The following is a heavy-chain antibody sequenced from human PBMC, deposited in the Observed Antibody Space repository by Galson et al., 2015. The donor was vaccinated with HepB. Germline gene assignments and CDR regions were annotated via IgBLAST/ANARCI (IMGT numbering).Heavy chain of an antibody. V-gene: IGHV1-8*01. CDR2: MNPNSGNT. Sequence: SVTVSCKASGYTFTSYDINWVRQATGQGLEWMGWMNPNSGNTGYAQKFQGRVTMTRNTSISTAYMELSSLRSEDTAVYYCARGGSVWRSWFDPWGQGTLVTISS. J-gene: IGHJ5*02. CDR3: ARGGSVWRSWFDP. D-gene: IGHD2-8*01. CDR1: GYTFTSYD.